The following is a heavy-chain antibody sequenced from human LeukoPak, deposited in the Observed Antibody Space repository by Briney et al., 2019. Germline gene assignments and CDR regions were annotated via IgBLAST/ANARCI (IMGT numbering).Heavy chain of an antibody. CDR2: ISSSSSTI. D-gene: IGHD3-10*01. J-gene: IGHJ4*02. CDR3: ARDFSSYGSGIRGDY. Sequence: PGGSLRLSCAASGFTFSSYSMNWVRQAPGKGLEWVSSISSSSSTIYYADSVKGRFTISRDNAKNSLYLQMNSLRAEDTAVYYCARDFSSYGSGIRGDYWGQGTLVTVSS. V-gene: IGHV3-48*04. CDR1: GFTFSSYS.